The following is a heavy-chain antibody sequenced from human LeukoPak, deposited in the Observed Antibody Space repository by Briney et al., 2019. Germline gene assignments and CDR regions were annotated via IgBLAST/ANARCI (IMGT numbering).Heavy chain of an antibody. Sequence: SETLSLTCAVYGGSFSGYYWSWIRQPPGKGLEWIGEINHSGSTNYNPSLKSRVTISVDTSKNQFSLKLSSVTAADTAVYYCARAGYCSGGSCPTYGEFDYWGQGTLVTVSS. CDR2: INHSGST. CDR1: GGSFSGYY. V-gene: IGHV4-34*01. CDR3: ARAGYCSGGSCPTYGEFDY. J-gene: IGHJ4*02. D-gene: IGHD2-15*01.